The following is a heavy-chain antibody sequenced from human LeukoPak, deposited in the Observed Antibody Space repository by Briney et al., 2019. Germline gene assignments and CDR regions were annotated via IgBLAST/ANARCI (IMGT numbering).Heavy chain of an antibody. CDR2: TYYRSKWYN. CDR3: AREYMVQGVTLYAFDY. Sequence: SQTLSLTCAISGDSVSSNSAAWNWIRQSPSRGLEWLGRTYYRSKWYNDYAISVKSRITINPDTSKNQFSLQLNSVTPEGTAVYYCAREYMVQGVTLYAFDYWGQGTLVTVSS. D-gene: IGHD3-10*01. J-gene: IGHJ4*02. CDR1: GDSVSSNSAA. V-gene: IGHV6-1*01.